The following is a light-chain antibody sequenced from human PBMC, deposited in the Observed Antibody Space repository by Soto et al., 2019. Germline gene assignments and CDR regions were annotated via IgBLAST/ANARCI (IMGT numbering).Light chain of an antibody. CDR3: QHYDNWPFS. V-gene: IGKV3-15*01. CDR1: QNIGIN. J-gene: IGKJ3*01. Sequence: EIVLTQSPATLSVSPGEGATLSCRASQNIGINLAWYQQKAGQAPSLLIYGASTRASGFPPRFSGSGSGTHFTLTISSLQSEDFAIYYCQHYDNWPFSSGPGTTVDFK. CDR2: GAS.